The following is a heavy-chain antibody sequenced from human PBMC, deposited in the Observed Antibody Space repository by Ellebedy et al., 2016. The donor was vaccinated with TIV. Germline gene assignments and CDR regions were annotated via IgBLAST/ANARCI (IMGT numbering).Heavy chain of an antibody. V-gene: IGHV4-34*01. J-gene: IGHJ5*02. CDR3: ARVGGYYDILTGYSLTDWFDP. CDR1: GGSFSGYY. Sequence: SETLSLXCAVYGGSFSGYYWSWIRQPPGKGLEWIGEINHSGSTNYNPSLKSRVTISVDTSKNQFSLKLSSVTAADTAVYYCARVGGYYDILTGYSLTDWFDPWGQGTLVTVSS. CDR2: INHSGST. D-gene: IGHD3-9*01.